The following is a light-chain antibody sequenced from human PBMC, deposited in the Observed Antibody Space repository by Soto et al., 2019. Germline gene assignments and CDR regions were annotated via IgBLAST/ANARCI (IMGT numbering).Light chain of an antibody. CDR3: QQYDNYPIT. CDR2: DAS. J-gene: IGKJ4*01. V-gene: IGKV1-5*01. Sequence: GDRVPLTCWASQSVTTWLAWYQQKPGKAPKLLIYDASNLESGVPSRFSGSASGTEFTLTIISLQPDDFATYYCQQYDNYPITFGGGTKVDI. CDR1: QSVTTW.